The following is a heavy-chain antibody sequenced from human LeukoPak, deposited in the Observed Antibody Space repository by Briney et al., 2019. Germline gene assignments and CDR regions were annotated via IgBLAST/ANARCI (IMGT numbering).Heavy chain of an antibody. CDR3: ARRGDGGRSFDY. V-gene: IGHV3-53*01. CDR2: IYSGGST. J-gene: IGHJ4*02. D-gene: IGHD4-23*01. Sequence: GGSLRLSCAASGFTVSTNYMSWVRQAPGKGLEWVSIIYSGGSTYYADSVKGRFTISRDNSKNTLYLQVNSLRAEDTALYYYARRGDGGRSFDYWGREPWSPSPQ. CDR1: GFTVSTNY.